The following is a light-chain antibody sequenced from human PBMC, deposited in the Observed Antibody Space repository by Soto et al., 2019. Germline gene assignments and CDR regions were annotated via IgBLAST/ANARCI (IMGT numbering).Light chain of an antibody. Sequence: DIQMTQSPSTLSGAVGDRVTITCRASQTISSWLAWYQQKPGKVPKLLIYKASGLNSGVPSRFSGSGSGTDFTLTISSLQPEDFATYYCQQYHSYPPTFGQGTRLEIK. CDR2: KAS. CDR3: QQYHSYPPT. CDR1: QTISSW. V-gene: IGKV1-5*03. J-gene: IGKJ5*01.